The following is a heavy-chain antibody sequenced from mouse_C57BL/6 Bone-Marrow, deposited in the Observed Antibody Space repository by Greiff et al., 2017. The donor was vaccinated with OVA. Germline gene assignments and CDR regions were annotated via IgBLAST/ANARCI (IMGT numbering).Heavy chain of an antibody. D-gene: IGHD2-2*01. J-gene: IGHJ2*01. CDR3: ARWWLRRGGYYFDY. CDR1: GFTFSSYA. V-gene: IGHV5-4*03. CDR2: ISDGGSYT. Sequence: EVKLVESGGGLVKPGGSLKLSCAASGFTFSSYAMSWVRQTPEKRLEWVATISDGGSYTYYPDNVKGRFTISRDNAKNNLYLQMSHLKSEDTAMYYGARWWLRRGGYYFDYWGQGTTLTVSS.